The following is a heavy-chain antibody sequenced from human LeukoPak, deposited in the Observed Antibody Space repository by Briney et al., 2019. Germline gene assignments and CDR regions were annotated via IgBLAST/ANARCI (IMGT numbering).Heavy chain of an antibody. V-gene: IGHV1-18*01. Sequence: ASVKVSCKASGYTFTSYVITWVRQAPGQGLEWMGWISAYNGNTNYAQKLQGRVTMTTDTSTSTAYMELRSLRSDDTAVYYCARVPAAGQMNWFDPWGQGTLVTVSS. CDR2: ISAYNGNT. J-gene: IGHJ5*02. CDR1: GYTFTSYV. CDR3: ARVPAAGQMNWFDP. D-gene: IGHD6-13*01.